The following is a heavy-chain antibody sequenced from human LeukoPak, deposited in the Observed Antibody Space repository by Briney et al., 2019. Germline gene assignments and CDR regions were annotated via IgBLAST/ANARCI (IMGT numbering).Heavy chain of an antibody. Sequence: GGSLRLSCAASGFTFSSYGMHWGRQAPGKGLEWVAVIWYDGSNKYYADSVKGRFTISRDNSKNTLYLQMNSLRAEDTAVYYCAREDCSGGSCNFDYWGQGTLVAVSS. V-gene: IGHV3-33*01. J-gene: IGHJ4*02. CDR3: AREDCSGGSCNFDY. CDR1: GFTFSSYG. D-gene: IGHD2-15*01. CDR2: IWYDGSNK.